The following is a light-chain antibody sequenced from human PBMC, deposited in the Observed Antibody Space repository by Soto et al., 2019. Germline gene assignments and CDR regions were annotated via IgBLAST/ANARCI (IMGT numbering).Light chain of an antibody. J-gene: IGLJ1*01. Sequence: QSALTQPASVSGSPGQSITLSCTGTNNDVGGYESVSWYQQYAGRAPRLIIYDVSNWPSGVSGRFSGSKFGNTASLTISGLRAEDEADYYCNSYTSSSLYVFGTGTKLTVL. CDR2: DVS. CDR3: NSYTSSSLYV. CDR1: NNDVGGYES. V-gene: IGLV2-14*01.